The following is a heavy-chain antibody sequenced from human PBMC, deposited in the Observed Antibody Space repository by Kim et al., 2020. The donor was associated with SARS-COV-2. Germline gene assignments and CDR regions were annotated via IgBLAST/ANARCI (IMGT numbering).Heavy chain of an antibody. V-gene: IGHV3-11*01. Sequence: GGSLRLSCAASGFTFSDYYMSWIRQAPGKGLEWVSYISSSGSTIYYADSVKGRFTISRDNAKNSLYLQMNSLRVEDTAVYYCARVRGAAGPFYYYYYGMDVWGQGTTVTVSS. CDR2: ISSSGSTI. D-gene: IGHD6-13*01. CDR3: ARVRGAAGPFYYYYYGMDV. CDR1: GFTFSDYY. J-gene: IGHJ6*02.